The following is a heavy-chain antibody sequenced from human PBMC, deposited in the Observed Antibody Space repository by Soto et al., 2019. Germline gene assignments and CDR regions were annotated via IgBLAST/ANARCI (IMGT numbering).Heavy chain of an antibody. Sequence: SETLSLTCAVSGDSISGNNWWSWVRQSPGKGLEWIGEIYHTGKATYNPSLKTRVTMSVDKSKIQFSLEVRSVTVADTAVYYCVRATYSSDSSGYTRCFDYWGQGTLVTVS. J-gene: IGHJ4*02. CDR1: GDSISGNNW. CDR3: VRATYSSDSSGYTRCFDY. D-gene: IGHD3-22*01. CDR2: IYHTGKA. V-gene: IGHV4-4*02.